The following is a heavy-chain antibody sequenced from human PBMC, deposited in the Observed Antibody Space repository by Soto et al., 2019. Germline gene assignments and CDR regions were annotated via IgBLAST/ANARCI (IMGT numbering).Heavy chain of an antibody. V-gene: IGHV1-3*01. J-gene: IGHJ6*02. D-gene: IGHD3-3*01. Sequence: ASVKVSCKASGYTFTSYAMHWVRQAPGQRLEWMGWINAGNGNTKYSQKFQGRVTITRDTSASTAYMELSSLRSEDTAVYYCARQLMFLEWSVYYYYGMDVWGQGTTVTVSS. CDR3: ARQLMFLEWSVYYYYGMDV. CDR1: GYTFTSYA. CDR2: INAGNGNT.